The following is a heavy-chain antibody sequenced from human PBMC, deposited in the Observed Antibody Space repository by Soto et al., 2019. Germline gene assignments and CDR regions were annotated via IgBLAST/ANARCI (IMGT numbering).Heavy chain of an antibody. J-gene: IGHJ4*02. CDR2: INHSGST. CDR3: ATRRDGYNYFDY. V-gene: IGHV4-34*01. D-gene: IGHD5-12*01. Sequence: PSETLSLTCAVYGGSFSGYYWSWIRQPPGKGLEWIGEINHSGSTNYNPSLKSRVTISVDTSKNQLSLKLSSVTAADTAVYYCATRRDGYNYFDYWGQGTLVTVSS. CDR1: GGSFSGYY.